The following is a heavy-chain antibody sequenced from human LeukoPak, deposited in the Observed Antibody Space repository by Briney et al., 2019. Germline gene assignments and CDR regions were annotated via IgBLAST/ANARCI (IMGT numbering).Heavy chain of an antibody. V-gene: IGHV4-39*07. CDR1: GDSISSSSYY. D-gene: IGHD6-19*01. J-gene: IGHJ6*03. Sequence: PSETLSLTCTVSGDSISSSSYYWGWIRQPPGKGLEWIGSIYYSGSTNYNPSLKSRVTISVDTSKNQFSLKLSSVTAADTAVYYCARGSGWGYYYYMDVWGKGTTVTVSS. CDR3: ARGSGWGYYYYMDV. CDR2: IYYSGST.